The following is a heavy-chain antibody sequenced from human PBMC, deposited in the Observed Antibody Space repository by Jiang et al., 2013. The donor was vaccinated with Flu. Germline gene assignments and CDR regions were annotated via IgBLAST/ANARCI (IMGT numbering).Heavy chain of an antibody. D-gene: IGHD6-13*01. CDR2: IYHSGST. CDR1: GGSISSGGYS. Sequence: GSGLVKPSQTLSLTCAVSGGSISSGGYSWSWIRQPPGKGLEWIGYIYHSGSTYYNPSLKSRVTISVDRSKNQFSLKLSSVTAADTAVYYCARAPIAAAGPKSFDYWGQGTLVTVSS. J-gene: IGHJ4*02. V-gene: IGHV4-30-2*01. CDR3: ARAPIAAAGPKSFDY.